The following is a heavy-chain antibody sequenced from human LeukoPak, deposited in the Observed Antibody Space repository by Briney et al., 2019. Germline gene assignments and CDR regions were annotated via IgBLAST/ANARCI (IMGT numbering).Heavy chain of an antibody. J-gene: IGHJ3*02. V-gene: IGHV4-31*03. Sequence: SQTLSLTCTVSGGSISSGGYYWSWIRQHPGKGLEWIGYIYYSGSTYYNPSLKSRVTISVDKSKNQFSLKLSSVTAADTAVYYCAREGITAAGSTAFDIWGQGTMVTISS. CDR3: AREGITAAGSTAFDI. CDR1: GGSISSGGYY. D-gene: IGHD6-13*01. CDR2: IYYSGST.